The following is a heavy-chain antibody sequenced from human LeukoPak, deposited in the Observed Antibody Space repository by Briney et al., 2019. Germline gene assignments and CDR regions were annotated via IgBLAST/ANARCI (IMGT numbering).Heavy chain of an antibody. CDR3: AKRGAGSSTIRWFDP. CDR1: GFTFSSYA. J-gene: IGHJ5*02. CDR2: ISGSGGST. D-gene: IGHD2-2*01. V-gene: IGHV3-23*01. Sequence: GGSLRLSCAASGFTFSSYAMSWVRQVPGKGLEWVSAISGSGGSTYYADSVKGRFTISRDDSKNTLYLQMNSLRAEDTAVYYCAKRGAGSSTIRWFDPWGQGTLVTVSS.